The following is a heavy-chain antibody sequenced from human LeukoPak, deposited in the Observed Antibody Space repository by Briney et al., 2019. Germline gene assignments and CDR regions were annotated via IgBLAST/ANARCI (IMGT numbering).Heavy chain of an antibody. V-gene: IGHV3-23*01. CDR2: ISGSGGST. CDR3: AKEPYYYDSSGYPN. CDR1: GFTVTSHY. J-gene: IGHJ4*02. D-gene: IGHD3-22*01. Sequence: GGSLRLSCVATGFTVTSHYMAWVRQAPGRGLEWVSAISGSGGSTYYAAVKGRFTISRDNSKNTLYLQMNSLRAEDTAVYYCAKEPYYYDSSGYPNWGQGTLVTVSS.